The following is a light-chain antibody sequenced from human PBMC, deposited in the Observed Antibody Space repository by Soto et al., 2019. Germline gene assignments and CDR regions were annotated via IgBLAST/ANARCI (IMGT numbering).Light chain of an antibody. CDR2: SNN. CDR1: SSNVGSNT. Sequence: QSVLTQPPSASGTPRQRVTISCSGSSSNVGSNTVNWYQQLPETAPKLLIYSNNQRPSGVPDRFSGSKSGTSASLAISGLQSEDEADYYCAAWDDSLNGWVFGGGTNLTVL. J-gene: IGLJ3*02. CDR3: AAWDDSLNGWV. V-gene: IGLV1-44*01.